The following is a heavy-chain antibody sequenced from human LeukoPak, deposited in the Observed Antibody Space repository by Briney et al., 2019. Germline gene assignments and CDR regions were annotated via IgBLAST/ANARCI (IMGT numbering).Heavy chain of an antibody. CDR3: AKDGETYGDYPTRLFDY. Sequence: PGGSLRLSCAASGFTFSSYGMHWVRQAPGKGLEWVAVISYDGSNKYYADSVKGRFTISRDNSKNTLYLQMNSLRAEDTAVYYCAKDGETYGDYPTRLFDYWGQGTLVTVSS. J-gene: IGHJ4*02. D-gene: IGHD4-17*01. V-gene: IGHV3-30*18. CDR2: ISYDGSNK. CDR1: GFTFSSYG.